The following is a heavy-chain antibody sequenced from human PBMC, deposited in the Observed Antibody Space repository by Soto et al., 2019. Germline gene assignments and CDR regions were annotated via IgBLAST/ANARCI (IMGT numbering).Heavy chain of an antibody. CDR1: GDSIGTGGYY. V-gene: IGHV4-31*03. D-gene: IGHD3-22*01. CDR3: ATNHDDISGRTPLLFDS. CDR2: IHYSGST. J-gene: IGHJ4*02. Sequence: QVQLQESGPGLVKPSQTLSLTCTVSGDSIGTGGYYWDWIRQHPGKGPEWIGYIHYSGSTYYNPSPKSRLTISIDTSKNQFSLHLSSVTAADTAVYYCATNHDDISGRTPLLFDSWGQGTLVTVSS.